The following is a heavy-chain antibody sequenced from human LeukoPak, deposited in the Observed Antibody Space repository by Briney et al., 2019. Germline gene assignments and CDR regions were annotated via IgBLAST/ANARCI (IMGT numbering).Heavy chain of an antibody. V-gene: IGHV5-51*01. CDR1: GYSFTSYW. D-gene: IGHD1-1*01. J-gene: IGHJ4*02. CDR2: IYPGDSDT. Sequence: GESLKISCKGSGYSFTSYWIGWVRQMPGKGLEWMGIIYPGDSDTRYSPSFQGQVTISADKSISTAYLQWSSLKASDTAMYYCARRDARTTGTSIFDYWGQGTLVTASS. CDR3: ARRDARTTGTSIFDY.